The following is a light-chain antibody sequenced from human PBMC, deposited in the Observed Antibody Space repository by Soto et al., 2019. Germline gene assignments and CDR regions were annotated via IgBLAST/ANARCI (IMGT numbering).Light chain of an antibody. V-gene: IGKV3D-15*01. Sequence: EIVMTQSPATLSVSPGERATLSCRASQSVSSNLAWYQQKPGQAPRLLIYGASRRATGIPDRFSGSGSGTDFTLTISRLEPEDLAVYYCQQYNIWRSITFGQGTRLEIK. CDR2: GAS. CDR3: QQYNIWRSIT. CDR1: QSVSSN. J-gene: IGKJ5*01.